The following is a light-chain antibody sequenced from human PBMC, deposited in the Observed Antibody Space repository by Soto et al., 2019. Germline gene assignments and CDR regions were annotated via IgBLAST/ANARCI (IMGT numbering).Light chain of an antibody. V-gene: IGKV3-15*01. CDR2: GAS. J-gene: IGKJ1*01. CDR1: RSVSSN. Sequence: EIVMTQSPATLSVSPGERATLSCRASRSVSSNLAWYQQKPGQAPRLLIYGASTRATGIPARFSGSGSGTEFTLTISSLQSEDFAVYYCQQYNNWPPWTFGQGTKVDNK. CDR3: QQYNNWPPWT.